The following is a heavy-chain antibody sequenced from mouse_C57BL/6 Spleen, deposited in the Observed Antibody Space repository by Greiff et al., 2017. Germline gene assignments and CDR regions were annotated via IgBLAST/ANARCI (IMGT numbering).Heavy chain of an antibody. CDR1: GYTFTSYW. CDR3: ARNWEDYAMDY. J-gene: IGHJ4*01. V-gene: IGHV1-55*01. CDR2: IYPGSGST. Sequence: QVQLQQPGAELVKPGASVKMSCKASGYTFTSYWITWVKQRPGQGLEWIGDIYPGSGSTNYNAKFKSKATLTVDTSSSTAYMQLSSLTSEDSAVYYCARNWEDYAMDYWGQGTSVTVSS. D-gene: IGHD4-1*01.